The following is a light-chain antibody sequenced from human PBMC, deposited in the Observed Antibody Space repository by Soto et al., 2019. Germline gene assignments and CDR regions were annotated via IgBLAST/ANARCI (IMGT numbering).Light chain of an antibody. CDR2: GAT. V-gene: IGKV3-15*01. J-gene: IGKJ4*01. CDR3: QQYNNWPLT. Sequence: ETVMTQSPATLSVSPGERATLSCRAGQSISNNLDWYQQNPGQAPRLLIYGATTRATGIPSRFSGSGSGTEFTLTISSLQSEDFAVYYCQQYNNWPLTFGGGTKVEIK. CDR1: QSISNN.